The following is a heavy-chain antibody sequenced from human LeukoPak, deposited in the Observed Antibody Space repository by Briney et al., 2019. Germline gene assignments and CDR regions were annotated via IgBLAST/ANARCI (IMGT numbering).Heavy chain of an antibody. CDR2: INHSGST. J-gene: IGHJ4*02. D-gene: IGHD4-4*01. Sequence: GSLRLSCAASGFTFNDAWMSWVRQAPGKGLEWIGEINHSGSTNYNPSLKSRVTISVDTSKNQFSLKLSSVTAADTAVYYCARESGDGYSSDYWGQGTLVTVSS. CDR1: GFTFNDAW. CDR3: ARESGDGYSSDY. V-gene: IGHV4-34*01.